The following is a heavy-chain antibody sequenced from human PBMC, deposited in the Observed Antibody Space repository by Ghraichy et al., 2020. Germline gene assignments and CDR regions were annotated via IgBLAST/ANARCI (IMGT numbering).Heavy chain of an antibody. CDR2: MWFDGSNQ. V-gene: IGHV3-33*01. CDR1: GFTFSNYA. J-gene: IGHJ2*01. CDR3: ARAAPYDWFFDL. Sequence: GESLNISCAASGFTFSNYAMHWVRQAPGKGLEWVAAMWFDGSNQYYADSVKGRFTISRDISKNTLFMQMNNLRADDMAVYYCARAAPYDWFFDLWGRGTLVTVSS.